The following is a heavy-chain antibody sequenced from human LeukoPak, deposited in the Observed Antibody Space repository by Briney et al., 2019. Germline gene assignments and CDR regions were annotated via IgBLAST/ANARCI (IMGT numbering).Heavy chain of an antibody. CDR2: IYSGGST. CDR1: GFTVSTHY. J-gene: IGHJ4*02. Sequence: GGSLRLSCAASGFTVSTHYMTWVRQAPGKGLEWVSVIYSGGSTYYADSVTGRFTISRDNSKNTLYLQMNSLRTEDTAVYYCARLLNYWGQGTLVNVSS. CDR3: ARLLNY. V-gene: IGHV3-66*02.